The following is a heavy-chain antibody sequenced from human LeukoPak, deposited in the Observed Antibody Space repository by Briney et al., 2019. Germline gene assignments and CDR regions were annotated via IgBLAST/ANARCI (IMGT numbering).Heavy chain of an antibody. CDR2: IWYDGSNK. J-gene: IGHJ5*02. V-gene: IGHV3-33*06. D-gene: IGHD3-22*01. CDR1: GFTFSSYG. Sequence: GGSLRLSCAASGFTFSSYGMHWVRQAPGKGLEWVAVIWYDGSNKYYADSVKGRFTISRDNSKNTLYLQMNSLRAEDTAVYYCAKDLYYYDSSGYSPWGQGNPGHRLL. CDR3: AKDLYYYDSSGYSP.